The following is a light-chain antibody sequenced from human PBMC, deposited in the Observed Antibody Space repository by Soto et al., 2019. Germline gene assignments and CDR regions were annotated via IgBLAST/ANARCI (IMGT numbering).Light chain of an antibody. CDR2: SNN. CDR3: QSYDRSLSGSF. Sequence: QSVLTQPPSASGTPGQRVTISCSGSRSNIGSNTVNWYQQLPGTAPKLLIYSNNQRPSGVPDRFSGSKSGTSASLAITGLQAEDEADYYCQSYDRSLSGSFFGTGTKLTVL. V-gene: IGLV1-44*01. J-gene: IGLJ1*01. CDR1: RSNIGSNT.